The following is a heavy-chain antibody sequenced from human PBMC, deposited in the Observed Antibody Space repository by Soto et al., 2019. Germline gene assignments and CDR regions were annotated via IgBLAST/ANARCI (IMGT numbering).Heavy chain of an antibody. D-gene: IGHD3-10*01. V-gene: IGHV1-69*02. J-gene: IGHJ3*01. CDR3: IWLITGDSEVSDC. CDR2: TIPVLGVT. Sequence: QVQLVQSGAEVKKPGSSVRVSCKASGVTFRSYTISWVRQAPGQGLGWMGRTIPVLGVTNYAPKFQGRLTIIADEKACSVHMYLGSVISEDTATYYSIWLITGDSEVSDCCGQGTMVIVSS. CDR1: GVTFRSYT.